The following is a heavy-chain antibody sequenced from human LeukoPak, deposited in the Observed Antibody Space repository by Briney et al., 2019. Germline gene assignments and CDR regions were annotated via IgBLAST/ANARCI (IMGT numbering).Heavy chain of an antibody. V-gene: IGHV1-8*01. J-gene: IGHJ4*02. CDR1: GYTFTSYD. Sequence: GASVKVFCKASGYTFTSYDINWVRQATGQGLEWMGWMNPNSGNTGYTQKLQARVTMTRNTSISTAYMELSSLKSEDTAVYYCARGHRLSGNYFLGGQWGQGTLVTVSS. CDR3: ARGHRLSGNYFLGGQ. CDR2: MNPNSGNT. D-gene: IGHD1-26*01.